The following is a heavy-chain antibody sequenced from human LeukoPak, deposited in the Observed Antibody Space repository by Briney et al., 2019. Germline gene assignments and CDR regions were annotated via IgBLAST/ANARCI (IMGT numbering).Heavy chain of an antibody. CDR2: INPNSGGT. D-gene: IGHD4-17*01. J-gene: IGHJ4*02. V-gene: IGHV1-2*02. CDR3: ARVGEGYGELSY. Sequence: ASVKVSCKASGYTFTSYYMHWVRQAPGQGLEWMGWINPNSGGTNYAQKFQGRVTMTKDTSINTVYMEMRSLTSDDTAIYYCARVGEGYGELSYWGQGTLVTVSS. CDR1: GYTFTSYY.